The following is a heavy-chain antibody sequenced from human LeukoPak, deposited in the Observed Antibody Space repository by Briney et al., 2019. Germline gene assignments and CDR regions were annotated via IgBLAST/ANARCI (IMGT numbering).Heavy chain of an antibody. Sequence: SGTLSLTCAVSGGSISSSNWWSWVRQPPGKGLEWIGEIYHSGSTNYNPSLKSRVTISVDKSKNQFSLKLSSVTAADTAVYYCASLYCSSTSCYLNWFDPWGQGTLVTVSS. D-gene: IGHD2-2*01. CDR2: IYHSGST. J-gene: IGHJ5*02. CDR1: GGSISSSNW. CDR3: ASLYCSSTSCYLNWFDP. V-gene: IGHV4-4*02.